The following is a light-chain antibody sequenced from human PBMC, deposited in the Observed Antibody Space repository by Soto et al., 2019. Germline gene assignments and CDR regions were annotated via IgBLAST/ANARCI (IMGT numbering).Light chain of an antibody. J-gene: IGLJ1*01. CDR3: SSYTCSSTYV. CDR2: DVS. Sequence: QSALTQPASVSGSPGQSITISCTGTSSDVGGYNYVSWYQQHPGKAPKVMIYDVSNRPSGVSNRFSGSKSGNTASLTISGLQAEDEADYYCSSYTCSSTYVFGTGTKLTVL. CDR1: SSDVGGYNY. V-gene: IGLV2-14*01.